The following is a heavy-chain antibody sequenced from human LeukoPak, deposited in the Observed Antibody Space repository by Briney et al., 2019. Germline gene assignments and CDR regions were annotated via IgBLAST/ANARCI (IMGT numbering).Heavy chain of an antibody. Sequence: KSGGSLRLSCAASGFTFSSYSMNWVRQAPGKGLEWVSSISSSSSYIYYADSVKGRFTISRDNAKNSLYLQMNSLRAEDTAVYYCARDLIGYSSGWYVGGNWFDPWGQGTLVTVSS. D-gene: IGHD6-19*01. CDR3: ARDLIGYSSGWYVGGNWFDP. CDR2: ISSSSSYI. V-gene: IGHV3-21*01. J-gene: IGHJ5*02. CDR1: GFTFSSYS.